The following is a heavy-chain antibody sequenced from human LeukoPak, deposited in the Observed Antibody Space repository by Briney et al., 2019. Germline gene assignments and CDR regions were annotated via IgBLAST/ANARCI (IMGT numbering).Heavy chain of an antibody. CDR1: GYTFTSYY. D-gene: IGHD2-15*01. Sequence: ASVKVSCKASGYTFTSYYMHWVRQAPGQGLEWMGIINPSGGSTSYAQKFQGRVTMTRDTSTSTVYMELSSLRSEDTAVYYYARVLKIGYCSGGSCYSGAFDIWGQGTMVTVSS. CDR2: INPSGGST. CDR3: ARVLKIGYCSGGSCYSGAFDI. V-gene: IGHV1-46*01. J-gene: IGHJ3*02.